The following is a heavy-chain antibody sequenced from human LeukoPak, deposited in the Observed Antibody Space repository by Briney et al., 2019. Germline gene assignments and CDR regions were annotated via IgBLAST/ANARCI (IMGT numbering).Heavy chain of an antibody. CDR2: INWNGGST. V-gene: IGHV3-20*01. CDR3: ARDPYYGSGSYTMDV. J-gene: IGHJ6*03. CDR1: GFTFDDYG. Sequence: VGSLRLSCAASGFTFDDYGMSWVRQAPGKGLEWVSGINWNGGSTGYADSVKGRFTISRDNAKNSLYLQMNSLRAEDTALYHCARDPYYGSGSYTMDVWGKGTTVTVSS. D-gene: IGHD3-10*01.